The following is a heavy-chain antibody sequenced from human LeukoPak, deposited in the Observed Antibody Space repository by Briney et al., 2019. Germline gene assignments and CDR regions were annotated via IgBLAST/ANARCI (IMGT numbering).Heavy chain of an antibody. D-gene: IGHD6-19*01. CDR2: ISYDGSNK. V-gene: IGHV3-30*04. CDR1: GFTFSSYA. CDR3: AREEQWLYYFDY. Sequence: GGSLRLSCAASGFTFSSYAMHWVRQAPGKGLEWVAVISYDGSNKYYADSVKGRFTISRDNSKNTLYLQMNSLRAEDTAVYYCAREEQWLYYFDYWGQGTLVTFAS. J-gene: IGHJ4*02.